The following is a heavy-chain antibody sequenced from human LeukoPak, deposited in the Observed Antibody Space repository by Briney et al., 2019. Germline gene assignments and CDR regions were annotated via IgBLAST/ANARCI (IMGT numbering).Heavy chain of an antibody. CDR2: IIPIFGTA. Sequence: SVNLSCKSSGGTFSSYAISWVRQAPGQGLEWMGGIIPIFGTANYAQKFQGRVTITTDESTSTAYMELSSLRSEDTAVYYCASGLYSYGYYYYYYMDVWGKGTTVTVSS. CDR1: GGTFSSYA. CDR3: ASGLYSYGYYYYYYMDV. J-gene: IGHJ6*03. D-gene: IGHD5-18*01. V-gene: IGHV1-69*05.